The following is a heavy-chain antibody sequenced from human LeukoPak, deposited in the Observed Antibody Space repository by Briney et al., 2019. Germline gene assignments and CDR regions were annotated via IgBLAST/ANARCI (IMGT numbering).Heavy chain of an antibody. D-gene: IGHD3-9*01. V-gene: IGHV1-18*01. CDR3: ARDPRGLRYFDWLHYYGMDV. Sequence: ASVKVSCKASGYTFTSYGISWVRQAPGQGLEWMGWISAYHGNTNYAQKLQGRVTMTTDTSTSTAYMELRSLRSVDTAVYYCARDPRGLRYFDWLHYYGMDVWGQGTTATVSS. CDR1: GYTFTSYG. CDR2: ISAYHGNT. J-gene: IGHJ6*02.